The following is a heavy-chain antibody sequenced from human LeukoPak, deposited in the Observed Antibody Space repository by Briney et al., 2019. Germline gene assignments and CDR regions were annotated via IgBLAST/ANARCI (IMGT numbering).Heavy chain of an antibody. CDR2: ISSTSSTI. Sequence: GGSLRLSCAVSGFTLSSYSMNWVRQAPGKRLEWVSYISSTSSTIYYADSVKGRFTISRDNAKNSLSLQMNSLRAEDTAVYYCARDHHRRLYDSQARDTFDIWGQGTMVTVSS. D-gene: IGHD3-22*01. J-gene: IGHJ3*02. CDR1: GFTLSSYS. V-gene: IGHV3-48*01. CDR3: ARDHHRRLYDSQARDTFDI.